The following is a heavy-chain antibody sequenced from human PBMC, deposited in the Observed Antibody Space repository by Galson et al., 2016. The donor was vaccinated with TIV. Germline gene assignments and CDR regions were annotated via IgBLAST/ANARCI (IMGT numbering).Heavy chain of an antibody. CDR3: ARPPYCGGDCFKYDS. V-gene: IGHV1-3*01. CDR1: GYTFRIYA. J-gene: IGHJ4*02. CDR2: INAGNDNT. Sequence: SVKVSCKASGYTFRIYAMHWVRQAPGQWLEWMGCINAGNDNTKYSQKFQGRVTITRDTPANTAYMELSSLRSEDTAVYYCARPPYCGGDCFKYDSWGQGTLVTVSS. D-gene: IGHD2-21*01.